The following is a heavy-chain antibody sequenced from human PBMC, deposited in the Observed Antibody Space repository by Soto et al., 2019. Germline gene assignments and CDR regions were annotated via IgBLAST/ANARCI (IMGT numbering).Heavy chain of an antibody. CDR1: GYTFTSYA. D-gene: IGHD1-1*01. CDR3: ARGSLLRTIPER. Sequence: QVQLVQSGAEVKKPGASLKVSCTASGYTFTSYAITWVRQATGQGLEWMGWISTYNGDTKYAQNLQGRVTITTDTSTRTAYMELRSLKSDDTAVYYCARGSLLRTIPERWGQGTLVAVSS. V-gene: IGHV1-18*01. CDR2: ISTYNGDT. J-gene: IGHJ4*02.